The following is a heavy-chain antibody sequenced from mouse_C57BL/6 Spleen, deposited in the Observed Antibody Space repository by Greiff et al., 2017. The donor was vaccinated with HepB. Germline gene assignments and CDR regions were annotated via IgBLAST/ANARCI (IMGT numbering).Heavy chain of an antibody. V-gene: IGHV2-2*01. CDR3: ARNRGYDAWFAY. J-gene: IGHJ3*01. CDR2: IWSGGST. CDR1: GFSLTSYG. D-gene: IGHD2-2*01. Sequence: QVQLKQSGPGLVQPSQSLSITCTVSGFSLTSYGVHWVRQSPGKGLEWLGVIWSGGSTDYNAAFISRLSISKDNSKSQVFFKMNSLQADDTAIYYCARNRGYDAWFAYWGQGTLVTVSA.